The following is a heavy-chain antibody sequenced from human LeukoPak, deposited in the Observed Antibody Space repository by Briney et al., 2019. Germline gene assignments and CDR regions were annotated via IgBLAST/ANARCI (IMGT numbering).Heavy chain of an antibody. CDR3: AKAPEWLLLRLDY. CDR2: INADEDRA. Sequence: PGGSLRLSCAASGFTFSDYWMHWVRQAPGKGLVWVSHINADEDRAAYADSVKGRFTISRDNARNTLYLQMNSLRAEDTAVYYCAKAPEWLLLRLDYWGQGTLVTVSS. V-gene: IGHV3-74*01. J-gene: IGHJ4*02. CDR1: GFTFSDYW. D-gene: IGHD3-22*01.